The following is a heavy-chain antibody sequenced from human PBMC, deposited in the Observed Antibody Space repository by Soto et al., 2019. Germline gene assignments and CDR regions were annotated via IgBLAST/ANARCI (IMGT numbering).Heavy chain of an antibody. CDR2: ISHSGST. CDR3: ARGLQRRFGGYKGLGYHGMDV. CDR1: GGSFSDYF. D-gene: IGHD5-12*01. Sequence: QVQLQQWGAGLLKPSETLSLTCAVYGGSFSDYFWSWIRQPPSKGLEWIEEISHSGSTSYNPSLKSRVTISVDTSKNQFFRHLSSVTAADTAVYYCARGLQRRFGGYKGLGYHGMDVWGQVTTVTVAS. J-gene: IGHJ6*02. V-gene: IGHV4-34*01.